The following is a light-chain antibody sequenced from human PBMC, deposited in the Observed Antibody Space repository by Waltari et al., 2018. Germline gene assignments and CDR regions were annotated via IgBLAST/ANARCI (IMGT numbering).Light chain of an antibody. J-gene: IGKJ1*01. CDR1: QGIHSD. Sequence: VMTQSPATLSVSPGERATLSCRASQGIHSDLAWYQQKPGQPPRLLIYSASTRATGGPARFTGSGSGTEFTLTVSSLQPEDSAVYYCQQYNVWPPWTFGQGTKVEIK. CDR3: QQYNVWPPWT. CDR2: SAS. V-gene: IGKV3-15*01.